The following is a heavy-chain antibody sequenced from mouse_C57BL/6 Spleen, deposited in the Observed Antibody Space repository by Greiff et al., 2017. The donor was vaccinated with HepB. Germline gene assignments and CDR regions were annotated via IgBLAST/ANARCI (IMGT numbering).Heavy chain of an antibody. V-gene: IGHV1-76*01. Sequence: VQLQQSGAELVRPGASVKLSCKASGYTFTDYYINWVKQRPGQGLEWIARIYPGSGNTYYNEKFKGKATLTAEKSSSTAYMQLSSLTSEDSAVYFCARFHGYYGYYAMDYWGQGTSVTVSS. D-gene: IGHD2-3*01. J-gene: IGHJ4*01. CDR2: IYPGSGNT. CDR1: GYTFTDYY. CDR3: ARFHGYYGYYAMDY.